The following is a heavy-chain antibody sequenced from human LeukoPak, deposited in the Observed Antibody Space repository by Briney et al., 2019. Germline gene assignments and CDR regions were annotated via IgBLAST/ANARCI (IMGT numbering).Heavy chain of an antibody. Sequence: SETLSLTCTVSGGSISSYYWSWIRQPPGKGLEWIGYIYYSGSTNYNPSLKSRVTISVDTSKNHFSLKLSSVTAADTAVYYCARPDHSSFGAFDIWGQGTMVTVSS. CDR1: GGSISSYY. D-gene: IGHD6-6*01. CDR2: IYYSGST. CDR3: ARPDHSSFGAFDI. V-gene: IGHV4-59*01. J-gene: IGHJ3*02.